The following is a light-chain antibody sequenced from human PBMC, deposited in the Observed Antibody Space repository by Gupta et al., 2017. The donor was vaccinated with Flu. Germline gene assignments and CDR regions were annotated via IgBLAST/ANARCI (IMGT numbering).Light chain of an antibody. CDR2: ENN. CDR3: GTWDSSLSAGV. V-gene: IGLV1-51*02. CDR1: SSNLGNNY. Sequence: QSVLTQPPSVSAAPGQKVTISCSGSSSNLGNNYVSWYQQIPGTALKLLIYENNKRSSGIAYRFSGSKSGTSATLGITGLQTGNEADYYCGTWDSSLSAGVFGGGTKLTVL. J-gene: IGLJ3*02.